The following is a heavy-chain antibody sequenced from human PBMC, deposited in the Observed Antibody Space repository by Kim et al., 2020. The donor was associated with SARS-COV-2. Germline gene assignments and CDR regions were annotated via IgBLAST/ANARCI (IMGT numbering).Heavy chain of an antibody. CDR1: GGSISSSSYY. D-gene: IGHD3-9*01. V-gene: IGHV4-39*01. CDR3: ARHLAGSDRVLRYFDWFSVSHWFDP. CDR2: IYYSGST. Sequence: SETLSLTCTVSGGSISSSSYYWGWIRQPPGKGLEWIGSIYYSGSTYYNPSLKSRVTISVDTSKNQFSLKLSSVTAADTAVYYCARHLAGSDRVLRYFDWFSVSHWFDPWGQGTLVTVSS. J-gene: IGHJ5*02.